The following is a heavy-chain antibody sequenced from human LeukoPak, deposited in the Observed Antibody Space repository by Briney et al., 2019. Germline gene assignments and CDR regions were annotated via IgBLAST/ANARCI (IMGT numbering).Heavy chain of an antibody. Sequence: PGGSLRLSCAASGFTVSMNYMSWVRQAPGKGLEWVSVIYSGGSTYYADSVKGRFTISRDDSKNTLFLQMNSLRAEDTAMYYCARQQQLVRFDYWGQGTLVTDSS. CDR1: GFTVSMNY. CDR3: ARQQQLVRFDY. V-gene: IGHV3-53*01. CDR2: IYSGGST. D-gene: IGHD6-13*01. J-gene: IGHJ4*02.